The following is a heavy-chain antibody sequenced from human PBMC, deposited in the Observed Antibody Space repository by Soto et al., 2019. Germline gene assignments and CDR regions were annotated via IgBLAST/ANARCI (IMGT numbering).Heavy chain of an antibody. V-gene: IGHV1-18*04. CDR2: ISGYNGNT. CDR1: GYTFTTYG. CDR3: SRGDDYVGPVD. D-gene: IGHD4-17*01. J-gene: IGHJ4*02. Sequence: QVQLVQSGPEVKKPGASVKVSCKTSGYTFTTYGIHWVRQAPGQGLEWMGWISGYNGNTNYAQKVQGRVTMTTDTSTSTAYMELGSLRSDDTAVYYCSRGDDYVGPVDWGQGTLVTVSS.